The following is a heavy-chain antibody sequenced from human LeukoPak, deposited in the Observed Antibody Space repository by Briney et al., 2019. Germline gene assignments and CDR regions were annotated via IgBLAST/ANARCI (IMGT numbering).Heavy chain of an antibody. D-gene: IGHD3-3*01. CDR3: ARESAFGV. CDR1: GYIFTCYY. J-gene: IGHJ4*02. CDR2: INPNSGGT. V-gene: IGHV1-2*02. Sequence: ASVKVSCKASGYIFTCYYMHWARQAPGQGLEWMGWINPNSGGTNYAQNFQGRVTMTRDTSITTAYMELNRLTSDDTAVYYCARESAFGVWGQGTLVTVSS.